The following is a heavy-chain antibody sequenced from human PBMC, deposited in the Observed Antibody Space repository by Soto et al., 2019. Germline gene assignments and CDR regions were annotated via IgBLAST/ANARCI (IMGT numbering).Heavy chain of an antibody. CDR2: IYSGGST. D-gene: IGHD5-12*01. CDR3: HGYGY. CDR1: GFSVTANY. Sequence: PGGSLRLSCEVSGFSVTANYMSWVRQAPGKGLEWVSVIYSGGSTYYIDSVKGRFSISRDISKNTLYLQMSSLRAEDTAVYYCHGYGYWGQGTLVTAPQ. V-gene: IGHV3-53*01. J-gene: IGHJ4*02.